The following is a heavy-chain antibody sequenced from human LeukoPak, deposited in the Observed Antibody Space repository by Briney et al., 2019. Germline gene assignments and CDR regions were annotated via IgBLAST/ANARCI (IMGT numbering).Heavy chain of an antibody. Sequence: SGGSLRLSCAASGFTFSIYSMNWVRQAPGKWRECVSSISRRNSYIYYPASVKGRLTISRDNAKNSLYLQMNSLRAEDTAVYYCARDHSSGYCSSTSCYKRYFQHWGQGTLVTVSS. CDR3: ARDHSSGYCSSTSCYKRYFQH. CDR2: ISRRNSYI. J-gene: IGHJ1*01. V-gene: IGHV3-21*01. CDR1: GFTFSIYS. D-gene: IGHD2-2*02.